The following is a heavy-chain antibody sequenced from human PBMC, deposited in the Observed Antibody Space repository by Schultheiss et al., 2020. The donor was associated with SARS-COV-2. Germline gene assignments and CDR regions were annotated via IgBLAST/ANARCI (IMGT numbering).Heavy chain of an antibody. D-gene: IGHD3-22*01. J-gene: IGHJ4*02. Sequence: SQTLSLTCGVNGGSFSGYYWGWIRQTPGKGLEWIGEVSQAGSTKYNPSLKSRVTISVDTSKNQFSLKLSSVTAADTAVYYCARIDSSGYYAYDYWGQGTLVTVSS. CDR3: ARIDSSGYYAYDY. CDR2: VSQAGST. CDR1: GGSFSGYY. V-gene: IGHV4-34*01.